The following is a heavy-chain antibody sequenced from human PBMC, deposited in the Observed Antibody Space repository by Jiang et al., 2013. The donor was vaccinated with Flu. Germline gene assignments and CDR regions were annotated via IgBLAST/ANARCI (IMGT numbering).Heavy chain of an antibody. Sequence: SCKASGYTFTDYFIDWVRQAPGQGLEWMGRINPNSGGTEYSQEFQGRVTMTRDTPISTTYMELTRLKSDDTAVYYCARDRGSSGWYIRGTADYWGQGTLVTVSS. CDR3: ARDRGSSGWYIRGTADY. CDR2: INPNSGGT. CDR1: GYTFTDYF. D-gene: IGHD6-19*01. V-gene: IGHV1-2*06. J-gene: IGHJ4*02.